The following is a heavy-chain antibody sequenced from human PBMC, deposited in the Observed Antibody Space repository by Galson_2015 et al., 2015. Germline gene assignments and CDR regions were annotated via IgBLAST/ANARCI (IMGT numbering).Heavy chain of an antibody. D-gene: IGHD2-21*02. CDR1: GFTFSSYG. J-gene: IGHJ2*01. CDR2: IWYDGSNK. Sequence: SLRLSCAASGFTFSSYGMHWVRQAPGKGLEWVEVIWYDGSNKYYADSVKGRFTISRDNSKNTLYLQMNSLRAEDTAVYYCASSIYCGGDCYKGLWNWYFDLWGRGTLVTVSS. CDR3: ASSIYCGGDCYKGLWNWYFDL. V-gene: IGHV3-33*01.